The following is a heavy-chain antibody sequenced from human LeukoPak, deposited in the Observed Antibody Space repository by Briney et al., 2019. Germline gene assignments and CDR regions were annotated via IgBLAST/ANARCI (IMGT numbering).Heavy chain of an antibody. V-gene: IGHV4-34*01. Sequence: SETLSLTCAVYGGSFSGYYWSWIRQPPGRGLEWIGEINHSGSTNYNPSLKSRVTISVDTSKNQFSLKLSSVTAADTAVYYCARGGGYYGSGRRGNFQHWGQGTLVTVSS. D-gene: IGHD3-10*01. J-gene: IGHJ1*01. CDR2: INHSGST. CDR1: GGSFSGYY. CDR3: ARGGGYYGSGRRGNFQH.